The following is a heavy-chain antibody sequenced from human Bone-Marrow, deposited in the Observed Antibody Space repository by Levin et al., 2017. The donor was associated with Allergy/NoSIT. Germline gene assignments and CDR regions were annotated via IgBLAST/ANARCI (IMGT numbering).Heavy chain of an antibody. Sequence: SQTLSLTCPVSGGSISSYYWSWIRQPPGKGLEWIGYIYYSGSTNYNPSLKSRVTISVDTSKNQFSLKLSSVTAADTAVYYCARQSPPVAGRNWGGGPFDYWGQGTLVTVSS. CDR3: ARQSPPVAGRNWGGGPFDY. V-gene: IGHV4-59*08. J-gene: IGHJ4*02. CDR2: IYYSGST. CDR1: GGSISSYY. D-gene: IGHD6-19*01.